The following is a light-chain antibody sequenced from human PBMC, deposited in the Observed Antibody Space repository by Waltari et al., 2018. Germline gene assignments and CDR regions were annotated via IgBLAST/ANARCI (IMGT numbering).Light chain of an antibody. CDR2: EVS. CDR1: SSDDGGYNY. V-gene: IGLV2-14*01. CDR3: SSYTSSSTLV. J-gene: IGLJ1*01. Sequence: QSALTQPASVSGSPGQSITISCPGTSSDDGGYNYVSWYQQHPGKAPKLLIYEVSNRPSGVSNRFSGSKSGNTASLTISGLQAEDEADYYCSSYTSSSTLVFGTGTKVTVL.